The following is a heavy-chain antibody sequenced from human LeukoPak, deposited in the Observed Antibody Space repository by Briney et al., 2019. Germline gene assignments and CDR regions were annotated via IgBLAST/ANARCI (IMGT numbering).Heavy chain of an antibody. CDR3: ARGWSGDYVEY. J-gene: IGHJ4*02. CDR1: GGSISSYY. D-gene: IGHD2-15*01. CDR2: IYYSGST. Sequence: SETLSLTCTVSGGSISSYYWSWIRQPPGKGLEWIGYIYYSGSTNYNPSLKSRVTISVDTSKNQFSLKLSSVTAADTAVYYCARGWSGDYVEYWGQRTLVTVSS. V-gene: IGHV4-59*01.